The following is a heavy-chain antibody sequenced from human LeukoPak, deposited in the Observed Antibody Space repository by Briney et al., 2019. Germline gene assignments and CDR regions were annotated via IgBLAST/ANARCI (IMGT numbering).Heavy chain of an antibody. Sequence: ASVKVSCKVSGYTFTDYYMHWVQQAPGQGLEWMGWISAYNGNTNYAQKLQGRVTMTTDTSTSTAYMELRSLRSDDTAVYYCARDHYIAVAGTSSEYWGQGTLVTVSS. J-gene: IGHJ4*02. CDR2: ISAYNGNT. V-gene: IGHV1-18*04. CDR1: GYTFTDYY. D-gene: IGHD6-19*01. CDR3: ARDHYIAVAGTSSEY.